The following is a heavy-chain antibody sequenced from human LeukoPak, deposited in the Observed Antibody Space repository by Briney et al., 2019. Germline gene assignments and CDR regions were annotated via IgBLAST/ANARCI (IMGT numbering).Heavy chain of an antibody. Sequence: GASVKVSCKASGGTFSSYAISWLRQAPGQGLEWMGRIIPIFGTANYAQKFQGRVTITTDESTSTAYMELSSLRSEDTAVYYCARENEQWLVDYYYMDVWGKGTTVTVSS. V-gene: IGHV1-69*05. D-gene: IGHD6-19*01. CDR3: ARENEQWLVDYYYMDV. CDR2: IIPIFGTA. J-gene: IGHJ6*03. CDR1: GGTFSSYA.